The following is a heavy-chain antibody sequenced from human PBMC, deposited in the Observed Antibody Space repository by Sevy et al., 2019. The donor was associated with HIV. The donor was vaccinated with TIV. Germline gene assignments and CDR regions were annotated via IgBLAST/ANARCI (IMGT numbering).Heavy chain of an antibody. Sequence: GGSLRLSCAASGFTFSTYWMTWVRQAPGKGLEWVANIKQDGSDKYYVDSVKGRFTVSRDNGKNSLYLHVDSLRVGDTAVYFCARALADWGSFHYSSWGRGTLVTVSS. J-gene: IGHJ4*02. CDR3: ARALADWGSFHYSS. CDR2: IKQDGSDK. CDR1: GFTFSTYW. D-gene: IGHD3-16*02. V-gene: IGHV3-7*01.